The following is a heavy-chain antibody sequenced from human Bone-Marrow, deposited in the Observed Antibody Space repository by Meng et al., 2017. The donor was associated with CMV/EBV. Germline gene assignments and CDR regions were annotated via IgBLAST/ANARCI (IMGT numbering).Heavy chain of an antibody. J-gene: IGHJ4*02. D-gene: IGHD1-26*01. CDR1: GYSFTSHW. Sequence: GGSLRLSCKGSGYSFTSHWIGWVRQMPGRGLEWMGIIYPGDSDTRYSPSFQGPVTISADKSISTAYLQWSSLKASDTAMYYCARLGVGATKTFDYWGQGTRVTVSS. CDR2: IYPGDSDT. V-gene: IGHV5-51*01. CDR3: ARLGVGATKTFDY.